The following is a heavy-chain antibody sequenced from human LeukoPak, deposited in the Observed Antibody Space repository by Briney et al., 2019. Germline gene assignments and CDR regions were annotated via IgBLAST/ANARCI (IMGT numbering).Heavy chain of an antibody. Sequence: SETLSLTCAVYGGSFSGYYWSWIRQPPGKGLEWIGEINHSGSTNYNPSLKSRVTISVDTTKNQFSLKLSSVTAADTAVYYCARFNYGDYYFDYWGQGTLVTVSS. CDR3: ARFNYGDYYFDY. CDR1: GGSFSGYY. J-gene: IGHJ4*02. D-gene: IGHD4-17*01. V-gene: IGHV4-34*01. CDR2: INHSGST.